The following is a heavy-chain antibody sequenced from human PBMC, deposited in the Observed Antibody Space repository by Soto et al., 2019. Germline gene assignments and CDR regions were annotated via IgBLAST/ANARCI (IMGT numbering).Heavy chain of an antibody. Sequence: ESGGGVVQPGRSLRLSCAASGFTFSDYTMHWVRQAPGKGLEWVAVISYEGRNKFYADSVKGRFTISRDNSENTLYLQMNSLRPEDTAVYYCTRVHNWNYEDFWGQGTLVTVSS. CDR2: ISYEGRNK. CDR3: TRVHNWNYEDF. CDR1: GFTFSDYT. D-gene: IGHD1-7*01. V-gene: IGHV3-30*01. J-gene: IGHJ4*02.